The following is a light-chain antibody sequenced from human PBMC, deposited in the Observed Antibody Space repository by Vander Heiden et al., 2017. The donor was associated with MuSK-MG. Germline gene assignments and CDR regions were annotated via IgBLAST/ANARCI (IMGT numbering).Light chain of an antibody. Sequence: EILLSQPPATLSLSPGERATLSCRASQSVSSYLAWYQQKPGQAPRILIYDASNRATGIPARFSGSGSGTDFTLTISSLEPEDFAVYYCQQRSNWLPITFGQGTRLEIK. J-gene: IGKJ5*01. CDR2: DAS. CDR1: QSVSSY. CDR3: QQRSNWLPIT. V-gene: IGKV3-11*01.